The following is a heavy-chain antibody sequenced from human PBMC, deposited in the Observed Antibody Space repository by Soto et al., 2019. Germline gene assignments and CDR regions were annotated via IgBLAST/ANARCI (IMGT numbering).Heavy chain of an antibody. V-gene: IGHV1-69*13. Sequence: GASVKVSCKASGGTFSSYAISWVRQAPGQGLEWMGGIIPIFGTANYAQKFQGRVTITADESTSTAYMELSSLRSEDTAVYYCARDSARLRGPFDYWGQGTLVTVSS. CDR2: IIPIFGTA. D-gene: IGHD4-17*01. CDR1: GGTFSSYA. CDR3: ARDSARLRGPFDY. J-gene: IGHJ4*02.